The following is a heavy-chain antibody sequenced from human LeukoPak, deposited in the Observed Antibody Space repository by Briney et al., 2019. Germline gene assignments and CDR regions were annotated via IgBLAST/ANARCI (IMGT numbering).Heavy chain of an antibody. CDR3: AGLTRYSSGWPFSFDY. J-gene: IGHJ4*02. CDR1: GYSFTNSW. Sequence: GESLKISCRGSGYSFTNSWIGWVRQMPGKGLEWMGIIYPGDSDTRYSPSFQGQVTISADKSISTAYLQWSSLKASDTAMYYCAGLTRYSSGWPFSFDYWGQGTLVTVSS. V-gene: IGHV5-51*01. D-gene: IGHD6-25*01. CDR2: IYPGDSDT.